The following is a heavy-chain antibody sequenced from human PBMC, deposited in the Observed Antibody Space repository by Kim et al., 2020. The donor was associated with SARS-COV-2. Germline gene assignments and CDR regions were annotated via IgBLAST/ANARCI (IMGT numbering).Heavy chain of an antibody. D-gene: IGHD6-19*01. CDR3: ARSFPQSKDQYSSGWYGGTRGDY. CDR1: GGSFSGYY. V-gene: IGHV4-34*01. Sequence: SETLSLTCAVYGGSFSGYYWSWIRQPPGKGLEWIGEINHSGSTNYNPSLKSRVTISVDTSKNQFSLKLSSVTAADTAVYYCARSFPQSKDQYSSGWYGGTRGDYWGQGTLVTVSS. CDR2: INHSGST. J-gene: IGHJ4*02.